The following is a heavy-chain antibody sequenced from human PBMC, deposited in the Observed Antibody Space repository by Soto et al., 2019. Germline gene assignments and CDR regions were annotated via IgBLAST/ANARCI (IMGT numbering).Heavy chain of an antibody. CDR1: GGSISSYY. CDR2: IYYSGST. CDR3: AKGIVLLSPADDDIDYYYNAMDV. D-gene: IGHD2-8*01. Sequence: SETLSLTCTVSGGSISSYYWSWIRQPPGKGLEWIGYIYYSGSTNYNPSLKSRVTISVDTSKNQFSLKLSSVTAADTAVYYCAKGIVLLSPADDDIDYYYNAMDVWGQGTTVTVSS. J-gene: IGHJ6*02. V-gene: IGHV4-59*01.